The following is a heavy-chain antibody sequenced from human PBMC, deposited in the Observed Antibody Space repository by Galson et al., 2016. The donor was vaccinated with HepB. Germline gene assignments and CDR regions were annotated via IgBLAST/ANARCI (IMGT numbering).Heavy chain of an antibody. J-gene: IGHJ6*02. CDR1: GFTFSSYA. CDR3: AKIWGKSSGWPGSSYFQYGMDV. V-gene: IGHV3-23*01. D-gene: IGHD6-19*01. CDR2: ISGSGDLK. Sequence: SLRLSCAASGFTFSSYAMSWVRQAPGKGLEWVSGISGSGDLKYYADSVKGRFTISRDNPNNTLHLKMKSLRVDDKAVYYCAKIWGKSSGWPGSSYFQYGMDVWGQGTTVSVSS.